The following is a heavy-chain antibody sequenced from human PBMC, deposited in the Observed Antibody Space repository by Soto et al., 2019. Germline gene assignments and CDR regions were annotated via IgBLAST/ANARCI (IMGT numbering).Heavy chain of an antibody. D-gene: IGHD3-16*01. CDR2: ISYDGSNK. CDR1: GFTFSSYA. V-gene: IGHV3-30-3*01. Sequence: GGSLRLSCAASGFTFSSYAMHWVRQAPGKGLEWVAVISYDGSNKYYADSVKGRFTISRDNGKSSLYLQMDSLRAEDTALYYCVRQQYDFLVDPWGQGTLVTVSS. CDR3: VRQQYDFLVDP. J-gene: IGHJ5*02.